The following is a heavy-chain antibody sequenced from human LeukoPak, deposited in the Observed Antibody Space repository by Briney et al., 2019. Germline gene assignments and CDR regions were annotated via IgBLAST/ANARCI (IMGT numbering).Heavy chain of an antibody. J-gene: IGHJ3*02. CDR1: GFTFSSYS. D-gene: IGHD6-13*01. Sequence: KPGGSLRLSCAASGFTFSSYSMNWVRQAPGKGLEWVSSISSSSSYIYYADSVKGRFTISRDNAKNSLYLQMNSLRAEDTAVYYCARDRGGIAAAGEDAFDIWGQGTMVTVSS. CDR3: ARDRGGIAAAGEDAFDI. CDR2: ISSSSSYI. V-gene: IGHV3-21*01.